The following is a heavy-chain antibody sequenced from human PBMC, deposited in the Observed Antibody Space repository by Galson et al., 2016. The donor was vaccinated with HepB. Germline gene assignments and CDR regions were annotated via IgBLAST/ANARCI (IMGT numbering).Heavy chain of an antibody. CDR1: GFTFSDYY. Sequence: SLRLSCAASGFTFSDYYMTWIRQAPGKGLEFISFISHSSSLTIYADSVRGRFTISRDNARGSLFLQMDSLRVEDTAVYYCARGTTTTVTRLDYWGQGALVTVSS. CDR3: ARGTTTTVTRLDY. V-gene: IGHV3-11*06. D-gene: IGHD4-17*01. J-gene: IGHJ4*02. CDR2: ISHSSSLT.